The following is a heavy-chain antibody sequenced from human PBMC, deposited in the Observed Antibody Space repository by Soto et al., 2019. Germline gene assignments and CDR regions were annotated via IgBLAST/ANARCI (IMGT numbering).Heavy chain of an antibody. CDR3: AKYCGGDCRHFDA. CDR2: INPSSGAT. J-gene: IGHJ4*02. Sequence: QVQLVQSGAEVKKPGSSVKLSCKASGYNFIAYYIYLVRQAPGQGPEWMGMINPSSGATNYAQKFQGRVTVTRDTSTSTAYLELSSLRSEDAAVYYCAKYCGGDCRHFDAWGQGTLVTVSS. CDR1: GYNFIAYY. V-gene: IGHV1-46*01. D-gene: IGHD2-21*02.